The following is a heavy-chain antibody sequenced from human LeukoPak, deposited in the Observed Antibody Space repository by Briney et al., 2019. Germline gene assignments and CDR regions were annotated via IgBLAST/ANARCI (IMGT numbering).Heavy chain of an antibody. CDR3: AREEVAAAGGWFDP. CDR2: ISSSGSTI. Sequence: GGSLRLSCAASGFTFSDYYMSWILQAPGKGLEWVSYISSSGSTIYYADSVKGRFTISRDNAKNSLYLQMNSLRAEDTAVYYCAREEVAAAGGWFDPWGQGTLVTVSS. CDR1: GFTFSDYY. D-gene: IGHD6-13*01. V-gene: IGHV3-11*01. J-gene: IGHJ5*02.